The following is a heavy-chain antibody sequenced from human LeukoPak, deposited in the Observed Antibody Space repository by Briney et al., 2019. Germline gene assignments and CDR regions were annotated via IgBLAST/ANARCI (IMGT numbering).Heavy chain of an antibody. D-gene: IGHD3-9*01. J-gene: IGHJ4*02. Sequence: GGSLRLSCAASGFTFSSYAMHWVRQAPGKGLEWVAVISYDGSNKYYEDSVKGRFTISRDNSKNTLYLQMNSLRAEDTAVYYCASVPFTDILTGYYGGGIDEDYWGQGTLVTVSS. CDR3: ASVPFTDILTGYYGGGIDEDY. CDR2: ISYDGSNK. CDR1: GFTFSSYA. V-gene: IGHV3-30-3*01.